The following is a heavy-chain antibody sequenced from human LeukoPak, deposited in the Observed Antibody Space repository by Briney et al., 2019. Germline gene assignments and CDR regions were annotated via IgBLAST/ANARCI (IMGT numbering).Heavy chain of an antibody. Sequence: RTGGSLRLSCAASGFTFSSYEMNWVRQAPGKGLEWVSYISGSGSNIYYADSVKGRFTISRDNAKNSLYLQMNSLRAEDTAVYYCARDRLAYGAFDIRGQGTMVTVSS. J-gene: IGHJ3*02. D-gene: IGHD2-15*01. V-gene: IGHV3-48*03. CDR1: GFTFSSYE. CDR2: ISGSGSNI. CDR3: ARDRLAYGAFDI.